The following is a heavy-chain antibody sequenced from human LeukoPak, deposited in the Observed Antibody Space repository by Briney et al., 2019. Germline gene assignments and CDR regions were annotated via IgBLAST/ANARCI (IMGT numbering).Heavy chain of an antibody. CDR2: INPIFDSA. D-gene: IGHD3-3*01. CDR1: GGTFSSYA. J-gene: IGHJ5*02. CDR3: ARGLEWLTRRHTWFDP. Sequence: SVKVSCKASGGTFSSYAISWVRQAPGQGLEWMGGINPIFDSANYAQKFQGRVTMTTDTSTSTAYMELRSLRSDDTAVYYCARGLEWLTRRHTWFDPWGQGTLVTVSS. V-gene: IGHV1-69*05.